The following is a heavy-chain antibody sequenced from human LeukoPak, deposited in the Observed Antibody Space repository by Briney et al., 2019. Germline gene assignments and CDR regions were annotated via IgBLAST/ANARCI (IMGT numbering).Heavy chain of an antibody. J-gene: IGHJ4*02. CDR2: INSDGSST. V-gene: IGHV3-74*01. CDR3: AKDSYDGGYCSSTSCSHLDY. Sequence: PGGSLRLSCAASGFTFSSYWMHWVRQAPGKGLVWVSRINSDGSSTSYADSVKGRFTISRDNAKNSLYLRMNSLRTEDTALYYCAKDSYDGGYCSSTSCSHLDYWGQGTLVTVSS. CDR1: GFTFSSYW. D-gene: IGHD2-2*01.